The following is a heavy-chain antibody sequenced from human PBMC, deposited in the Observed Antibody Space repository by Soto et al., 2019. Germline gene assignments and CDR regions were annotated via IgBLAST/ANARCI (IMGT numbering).Heavy chain of an antibody. J-gene: IGHJ4*02. D-gene: IGHD3-22*01. V-gene: IGHV4-59*08. CDR1: GGTISSWY. CDR3: ARLASGYYFPYFDY. Sequence: SETLSLTCTVSGGTISSWYWSWIRQPPGKGLEWIGYIYYSGSTNCNPSLKSRVTISVDTSKNQFSLKLSSVTAADTAVYYCARLASGYYFPYFDYWGQGTLVTVSS. CDR2: IYYSGST.